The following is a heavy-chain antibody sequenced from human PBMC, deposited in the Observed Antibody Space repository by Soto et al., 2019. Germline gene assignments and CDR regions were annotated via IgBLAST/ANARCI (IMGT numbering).Heavy chain of an antibody. CDR2: IDPSDSYT. D-gene: IGHD3-9*01. CDR1: GYSFTSYW. Sequence: GESLKISCKGSGYSFTSYWISWVRQMPGKGLEWMGRIDPSDSYTNYSPSLQGHVTISADKSISTAYLQWSSLKASDTAMYYCARASLDILTGYYKGDWFDPWGQGTLVTVS. CDR3: ARASLDILTGYYKGDWFDP. J-gene: IGHJ5*02. V-gene: IGHV5-10-1*01.